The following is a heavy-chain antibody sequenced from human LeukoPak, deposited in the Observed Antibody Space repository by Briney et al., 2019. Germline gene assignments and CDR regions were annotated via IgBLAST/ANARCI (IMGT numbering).Heavy chain of an antibody. J-gene: IGHJ5*02. CDR1: GGSISSYY. CDR3: AREWGRNWFDP. D-gene: IGHD1-26*01. V-gene: IGHV4-4*09. CDR2: IYTSGST. Sequence: SETLSLTCTVSGGSISSYYWSWIRQPPGKGLEWIGYIYTSGSTNYNPSLKSRVTISVDTSQNQFSLKLSSVTAADTAVYYCAREWGRNWFDPWGQGTLVTVSS.